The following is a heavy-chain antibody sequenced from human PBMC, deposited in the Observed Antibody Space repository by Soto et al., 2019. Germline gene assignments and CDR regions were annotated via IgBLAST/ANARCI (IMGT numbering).Heavy chain of an antibody. CDR2: INHNGRI. J-gene: IGHJ4*02. D-gene: IGHD4-17*01. Sequence: SETLSLTCGVYSGSFSYYCLSWIRQPPGKGLEWIGEINHNGRINSDPSDKSRVTISVDTSKNQFSLKRASVTAADTATNYCARGEGNTEEKDGPAYWGQGSLVTVSS. CDR1: SGSFSYYC. V-gene: IGHV4-34*01. CDR3: ARGEGNTEEKDGPAY.